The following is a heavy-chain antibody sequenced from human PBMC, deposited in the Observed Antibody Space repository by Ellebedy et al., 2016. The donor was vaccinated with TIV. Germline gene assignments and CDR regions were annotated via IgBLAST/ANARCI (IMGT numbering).Heavy chain of an antibody. CDR2: ISVDGSNR. V-gene: IGHV3-30*04. CDR1: GFTLSSSV. J-gene: IGHJ4*02. Sequence: GESLKISXEVSGFTLSSSVIHWVRQAPGKGPEWVALISVDGSNREYPEFVKDRFTISRDISKNTVYLEMNNLRPEDTAVYYCARGSLETYSRSSTVPDWGQGTLVTVSS. CDR3: ARGSLETYSRSSTVPD. D-gene: IGHD2-2*01.